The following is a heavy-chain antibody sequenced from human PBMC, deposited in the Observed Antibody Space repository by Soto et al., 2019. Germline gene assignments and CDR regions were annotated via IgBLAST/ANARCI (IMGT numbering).Heavy chain of an antibody. CDR3: ARPSSDTAMVTDAFDI. Sequence: GESLKISCKGSGYSFTSYWIGWVRQMPGKGLEWMGIIYPGDSDTRYSPSFQGQVTISADKSISTAYLQWSSLKASDTAMYYCARPSSDTAMVTDAFDIWGQGTMVTVSS. J-gene: IGHJ3*02. CDR2: IYPGDSDT. D-gene: IGHD5-18*01. CDR1: GYSFTSYW. V-gene: IGHV5-51*01.